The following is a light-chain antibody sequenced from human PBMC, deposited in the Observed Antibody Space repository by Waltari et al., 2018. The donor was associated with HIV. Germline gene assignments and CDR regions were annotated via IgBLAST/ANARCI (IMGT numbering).Light chain of an antibody. CDR2: GAS. Sequence: DIQLTQSPSFLSASVGDRVSITCRASRDVTNVLAWYQKKPGTAPKLLIYGASTLQSGVPSRFGGSGSGTQFTLTINSLQPDDFATYYCQQSDSYPLTFGQGTRLEMK. CDR3: QQSDSYPLT. V-gene: IGKV1-9*01. CDR1: RDVTNV. J-gene: IGKJ5*01.